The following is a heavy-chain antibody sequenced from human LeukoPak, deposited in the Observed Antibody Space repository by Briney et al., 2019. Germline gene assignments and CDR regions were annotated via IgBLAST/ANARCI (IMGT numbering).Heavy chain of an antibody. V-gene: IGHV1-46*01. Sequence: ASVTVSFTCSVYTFTIYFIHWVRQAPGQGREWMGFITPTSGSTIYAQKFQGRGTITRETTTTTVYMELSILISEDTAVYYCARAGDDEESYYYMDVWGRGTKVTVSS. CDR2: ITPTSGST. CDR3: ARAGDDEESYYYMDV. D-gene: IGHD3-16*01. J-gene: IGHJ6*03. CDR1: VYTFTIYF.